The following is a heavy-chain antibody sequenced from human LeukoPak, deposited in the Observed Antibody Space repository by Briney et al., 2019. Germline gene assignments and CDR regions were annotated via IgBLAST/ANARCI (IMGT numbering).Heavy chain of an antibody. D-gene: IGHD3-22*01. CDR1: GFTFSDYY. J-gene: IGHJ6*02. V-gene: IGHV3-11*01. CDR3: ARDQSGYTYYYYYGMDV. CDR2: ISSSGTTI. Sequence: GGSLRLSCAASGFTFSDYYMSWIRQAPGKGLEWVSYISSSGTTIYYADSVKGRFTISRDNAKNSLYLQMNSLRAEDTAVYYCARDQSGYTYYYYYGMDVWGQGTMVTVSS.